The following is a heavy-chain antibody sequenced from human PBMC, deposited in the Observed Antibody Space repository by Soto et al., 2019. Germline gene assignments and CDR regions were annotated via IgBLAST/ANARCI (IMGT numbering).Heavy chain of an antibody. D-gene: IGHD1-1*01. CDR2: INPNLGNT. CDR1: GYTFTDTF. V-gene: IGHV1-2*02. Sequence: QVQLVQSGAEVKRPGASVKVSCKASGYTFTDTFIHWLRQAPGQRPEWMGWINPNLGNTHYSRNFQGRVTLTRDTSTPTAYMELVGLNSDDSAFYFCARGLPRTVLGFDYWGQGTLVTVSS. J-gene: IGHJ4*02. CDR3: ARGLPRTVLGFDY.